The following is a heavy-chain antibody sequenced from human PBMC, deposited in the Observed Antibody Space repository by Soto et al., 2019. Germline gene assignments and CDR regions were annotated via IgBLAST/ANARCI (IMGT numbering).Heavy chain of an antibody. D-gene: IGHD3-3*01. CDR3: SHRADFWDTFDV. CDR2: IFWDDDK. CDR1: GFSLNDVGVS. V-gene: IGHV2-5*02. Sequence: QITLKESGPLLVKPTQPLTLICSFSGFSLNDVGVSVGWIRQPPGEALEWLALIFWDDDKRYSPSLKSRLTITKDTSRNQVVLTVTGVDPVDTATYYCSHRADFWDTFDVWGEGTTVTVSS. J-gene: IGHJ3*01.